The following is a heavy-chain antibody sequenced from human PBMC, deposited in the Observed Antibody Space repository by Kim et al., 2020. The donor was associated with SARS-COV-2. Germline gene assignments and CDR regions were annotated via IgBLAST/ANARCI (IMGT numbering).Heavy chain of an antibody. V-gene: IGHV3-66*01. CDR3: ARVVDYYDSSGYYCDY. Sequence: SVKGRFTISRDNSKNTLYLQMNSLRAEDTAVYYCARVVDYYDSSGYYCDYWGQGTLVTVSS. J-gene: IGHJ4*02. D-gene: IGHD3-22*01.